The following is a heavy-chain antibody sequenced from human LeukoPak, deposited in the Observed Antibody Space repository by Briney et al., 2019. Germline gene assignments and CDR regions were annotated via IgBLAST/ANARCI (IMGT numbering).Heavy chain of an antibody. D-gene: IGHD3-10*01. J-gene: IGHJ4*02. CDR2: IYHSGST. Sequence: PGGSLRLSCAASGFTFSTYGMNWIRQPPGKGLEWIGSIYHSGSTYYKPSLKSRVTISVDTSKNQFSLKLSSVTAADTAVYYCARDERRRRDGWFGEFTPYFDYWGQGTLVTVSS. CDR3: ARDERRRRDGWFGEFTPYFDY. V-gene: IGHV4-38-2*02. CDR1: GFTFSTYG.